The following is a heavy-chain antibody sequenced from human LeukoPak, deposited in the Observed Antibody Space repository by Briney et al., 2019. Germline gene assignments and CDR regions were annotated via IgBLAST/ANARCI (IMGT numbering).Heavy chain of an antibody. CDR1: GGSISSGGYS. D-gene: IGHD3-16*01. Sequence: SQTLSLTCTVSGGSISSGGYSWSWIRQHPGKGLEWIGYIYYSGSTYYNPSLKSRVTISVDTSKNQFSLKLSSVTAADTAVYYCARSYYGYVWGSYYNGYYFDYWGQGTLVTVSS. V-gene: IGHV4-31*03. CDR2: IYYSGST. CDR3: ARSYYGYVWGSYYNGYYFDY. J-gene: IGHJ4*02.